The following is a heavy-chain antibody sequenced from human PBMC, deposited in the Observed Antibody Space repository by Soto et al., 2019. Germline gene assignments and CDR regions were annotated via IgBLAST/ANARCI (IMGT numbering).Heavy chain of an antibody. V-gene: IGHV3-23*01. D-gene: IGHD6-19*01. CDR3: VKGRAKRCSGTSCGLWMDV. Sequence: PGGSLRLSCAASGFTFSSYAMSWVRQAPGKGLEWVSAISGSGGSTYYADAVGGRFVVSRDNSNNTLDLQMTGLKHEDTGVYYCVKGRAKRCSGTSCGLWMDVWGQGTTVTVSS. CDR2: ISGSGGST. CDR1: GFTFSSYA. J-gene: IGHJ6*02.